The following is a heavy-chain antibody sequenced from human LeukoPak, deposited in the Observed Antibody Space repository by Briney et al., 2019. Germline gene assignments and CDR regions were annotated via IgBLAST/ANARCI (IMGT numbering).Heavy chain of an antibody. Sequence: GGSLRLSCGASEFSVSANYMSWVRQAPGKGLEWVSVIYTGGSTYYADSVKGRFTISRDDSENTLYLQMNSLRAEDTAVYYCAKTPPTMVVVGITYFDYWGQGTLVAVSS. V-gene: IGHV3-53*01. CDR3: AKTPPTMVVVGITYFDY. J-gene: IGHJ4*02. D-gene: IGHD3-22*01. CDR1: EFSVSANY. CDR2: IYTGGST.